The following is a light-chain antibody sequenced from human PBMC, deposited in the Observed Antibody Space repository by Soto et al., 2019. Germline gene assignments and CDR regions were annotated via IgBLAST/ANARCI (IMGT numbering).Light chain of an antibody. V-gene: IGKV1-12*01. Sequence: DIQMTQSPSSVSASVGDRVTITCRASQGISSWLAWYQQKPGKAPQYLIQAASILQSGVPSRFSGSGSGTEFILTINNLQPEDFASYFCLQVYSFPRTFGLGTKVDI. CDR1: QGISSW. CDR2: AAS. CDR3: LQVYSFPRT. J-gene: IGKJ1*01.